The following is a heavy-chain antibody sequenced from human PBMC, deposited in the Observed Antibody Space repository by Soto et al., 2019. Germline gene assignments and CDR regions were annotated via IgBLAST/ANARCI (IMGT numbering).Heavy chain of an antibody. J-gene: IGHJ4*02. CDR2: SSAYNGDT. Sequence: QVQLVQSGAEVKKPGASVKVSCKASGYTFTSYGVTWVRQAPGQGLEWMGWSSAYNGDTNYAQKLQGTATMTPDASTSTAHMELTSLRSEDTAVNYCERGSVLRGDYFDYWGQGTLVTVSS. CDR3: ERGSVLRGDYFDY. CDR1: GYTFTSYG. D-gene: IGHD2-15*01. V-gene: IGHV1-18*04.